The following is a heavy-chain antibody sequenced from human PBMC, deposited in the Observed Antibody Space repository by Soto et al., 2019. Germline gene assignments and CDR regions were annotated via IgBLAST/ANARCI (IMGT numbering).Heavy chain of an antibody. V-gene: IGHV4-34*01. D-gene: IGHD6-13*01. CDR1: GGSFSGYY. CDR2: INHSGST. Sequence: PSETLSLTCAVYGGSFSGYYWSWIRQPPGKGLEWIGEINHSGSTNYNPSLKSRVTISVDTSKNQFSLKLSSVTAADTAVYYCARGPEEAAAAYSFDYWGQGTLVTVSS. J-gene: IGHJ4*02. CDR3: ARGPEEAAAAYSFDY.